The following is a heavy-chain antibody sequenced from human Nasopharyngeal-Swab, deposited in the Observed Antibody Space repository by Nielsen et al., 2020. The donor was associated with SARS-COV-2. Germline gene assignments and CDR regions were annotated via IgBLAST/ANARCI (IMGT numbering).Heavy chain of an antibody. D-gene: IGHD4-11*01. CDR1: GYTFTSYY. V-gene: IGHV1-46*01. CDR2: INPSGGST. CDR3: ARDHYSNYGLGWFDP. J-gene: IGHJ5*02. Sequence: VKVSCKASGYTFTSYYMHWVRQAPGQGLEWMGIINPSGGSTSYAQKFQGRVTMTRDTSTSTVYMELSSLRSEDTAVYYCARDHYSNYGLGWFDPWGQGTLVTVSS.